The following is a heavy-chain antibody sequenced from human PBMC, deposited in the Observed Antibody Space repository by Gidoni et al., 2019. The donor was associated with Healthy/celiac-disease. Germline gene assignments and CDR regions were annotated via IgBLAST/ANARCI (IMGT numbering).Heavy chain of an antibody. CDR2: ISYDGSNK. CDR3: AKVGGGYYDYVWGSYRHDY. Sequence: QVQLVESGGGVVQPGRSLRLSCAASGFTFSSYGIPWVRQAPGKGLEWVAVISYDGSNKYYADSVKGRFTISRDNSKNTLYLQMNSLRAEDTAVYYCAKVGGGYYDYVWGSYRHDYWGQGTLVTVSS. J-gene: IGHJ4*02. CDR1: GFTFSSYG. D-gene: IGHD3-16*02. V-gene: IGHV3-30*18.